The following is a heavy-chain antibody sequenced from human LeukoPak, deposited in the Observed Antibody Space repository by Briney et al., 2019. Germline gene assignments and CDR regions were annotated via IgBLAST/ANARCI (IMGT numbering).Heavy chain of an antibody. CDR3: ARRSGGFDS. V-gene: IGHV3-64D*09. CDR2: MTGDGGSI. D-gene: IGHD1-26*01. Sequence: GGSLRLSCSASGSTFSTDTMYWVRQAPGKGLEYVSGMTGDGGSIEYADSVKGRFTISRENSKNTVYLQMSGLKTEDTAVYYCARRSGGFDSWGQGTLVTVSS. J-gene: IGHJ5*01. CDR1: GSTFSTDT.